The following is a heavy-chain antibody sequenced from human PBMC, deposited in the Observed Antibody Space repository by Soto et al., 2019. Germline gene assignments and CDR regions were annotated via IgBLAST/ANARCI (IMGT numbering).Heavy chain of an antibody. J-gene: IGHJ4*02. CDR1: GGSISSGGYS. CDR2: IYHSGST. V-gene: IGHV4-30-2*01. D-gene: IGHD2-21*02. Sequence: SETLSLTCAVSGGSISSGGYSWSWIRQPPGKGLEWIGYIYHSGSTYYNPSLKSRVTISVDRSKNQFSLKLSSVTAADTAVYYCARGCGGNSDCFDYWGQGTLVTVSS. CDR3: ARGCGGNSDCFDY.